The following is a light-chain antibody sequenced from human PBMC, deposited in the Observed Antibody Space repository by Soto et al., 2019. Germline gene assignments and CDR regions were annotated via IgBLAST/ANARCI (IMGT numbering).Light chain of an antibody. Sequence: QSALTQPASVPGSPGQSITISCNGTSSDIGAYNFVSWYQQHPGKAPKLMLYDVNIRPSGVSNRFSGSKSGNTASLTISGLQAEDEADYYCPSWTTSPTMIFGGGTKVTVL. CDR1: SSDIGAYNF. CDR3: PSWTTSPTMI. CDR2: DVN. J-gene: IGLJ2*01. V-gene: IGLV2-14*03.